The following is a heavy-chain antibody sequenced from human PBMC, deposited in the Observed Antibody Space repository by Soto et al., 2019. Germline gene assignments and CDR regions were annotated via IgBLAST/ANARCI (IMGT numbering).Heavy chain of an antibody. Sequence: EVQLVESGGGLIQPGGSLRLSCLASGFNFRSYSMNWVRQAPGKGLEWISYISSSDINIYYADSVRGRFTISRDIAKTLLSLQINSLRAEDTAVYYCARDYGDYGPRKEYWGQGNLVNVSS. CDR3: ARDYGDYGPRKEY. CDR1: GFNFRSYS. CDR2: ISSSDINI. D-gene: IGHD4-17*01. V-gene: IGHV3-48*01. J-gene: IGHJ4*02.